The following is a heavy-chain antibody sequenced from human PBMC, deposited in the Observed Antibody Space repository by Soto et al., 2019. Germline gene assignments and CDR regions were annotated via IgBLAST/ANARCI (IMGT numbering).Heavy chain of an antibody. J-gene: IGHJ5*02. V-gene: IGHV1-69*17. D-gene: IGHD4-4*01. CDR3: ASGFAYSSNWLDL. Sequence: QVQLVQSGAEVKKPGSSMKVSCKASGGSFGSYAINWVRQAPGRRLEWMGGIIPVYGIGNDAQKFQGRVTIPADKSTTTVYMEMSDLRSENTALYYSASGFAYSSNWLDLWGQGTLVTVSS. CDR2: IIPVYGIG. CDR1: GGSFGSYA.